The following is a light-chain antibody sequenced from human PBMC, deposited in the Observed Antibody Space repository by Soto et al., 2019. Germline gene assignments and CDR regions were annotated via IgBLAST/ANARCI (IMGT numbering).Light chain of an antibody. Sequence: DIQMTQSPSSLSASVGDRVTITCRASQSISSYLNWYQQKPGKAPKLLIYATSSLQSVVPSRFSGSGSGTDFTLTISSLQPEDFATYYCQQSFISPLAFGQGTKVEIK. CDR3: QQSFISPLA. CDR2: ATS. J-gene: IGKJ1*01. V-gene: IGKV1-39*01. CDR1: QSISSY.